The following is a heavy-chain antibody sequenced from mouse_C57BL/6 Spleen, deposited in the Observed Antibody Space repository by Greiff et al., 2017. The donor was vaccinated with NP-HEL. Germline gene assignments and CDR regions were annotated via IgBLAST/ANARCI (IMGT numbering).Heavy chain of an antibody. Sequence: QVQLQQPGAELVKPGASVKLSCKASGYTFTSYWMHWVKQRPGQGLEWIGMIHPNSGSTNYNEKFKSKATLTVDKSSSTAYMQLSSLTSEDSAVYYCARKYGSRGAYYFDYWGQGTTLPVSS. CDR2: IHPNSGST. J-gene: IGHJ2*01. V-gene: IGHV1-64*01. D-gene: IGHD5-1-1*01. CDR3: ARKYGSRGAYYFDY. CDR1: GYTFTSYW.